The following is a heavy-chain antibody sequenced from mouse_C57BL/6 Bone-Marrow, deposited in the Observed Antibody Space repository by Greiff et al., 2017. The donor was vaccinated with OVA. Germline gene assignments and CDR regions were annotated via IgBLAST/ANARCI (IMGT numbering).Heavy chain of an antibody. J-gene: IGHJ2*01. CDR3: ARDDSYYYGSSYGY. D-gene: IGHD1-1*01. V-gene: IGHV1-59*01. CDR1: GYTFTSYW. Sequence: QLQQPGAELVRPGTSVKLSCKASGYTFTSYWMHWVKQRPGQGLEWIGVIDPSDSYTNYNQKFKGKATLTVDTSSSTAYMQLSSLTSEDSAVYYCARDDSYYYGSSYGYWGQGTTLTVSS. CDR2: IDPSDSYT.